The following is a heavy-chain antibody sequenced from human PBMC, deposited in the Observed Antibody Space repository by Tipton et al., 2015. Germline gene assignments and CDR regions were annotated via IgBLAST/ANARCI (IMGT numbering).Heavy chain of an antibody. CDR2: TDTSGSRT. CDR3: ATVGPDSF. Sequence: GSLRLSCTVSGGSISSSSYYWGWIRQPPGKGPIWFSKTDTSGSRTMYVDSVKGRFTISRDNAKNTLYLQMNSLRVEDTAVYYCATVGPDSFWGRGTLVTVSS. J-gene: IGHJ4*02. D-gene: IGHD2-21*01. CDR1: GGSISSSSYY. V-gene: IGHV3-74*03.